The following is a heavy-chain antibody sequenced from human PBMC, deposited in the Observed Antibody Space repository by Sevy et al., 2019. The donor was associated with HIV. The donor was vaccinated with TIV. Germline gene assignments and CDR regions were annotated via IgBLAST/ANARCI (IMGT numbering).Heavy chain of an antibody. CDR3: AKDGGRVGTTYYYYGMDV. CDR2: ITDSGGST. V-gene: IGHV3-23*01. D-gene: IGHD1-26*01. CDR1: GFTFSNYA. Sequence: GGSLRLSCAASGFTFSNYAMNWVRQAPGKGLEWVSIITDSGGSTYSADSVKGRFTISRDNSKNTLYLQMNSLRAEDTAIYYCAKDGGRVGTTYYYYGMDVWGQGTTVTVSS. J-gene: IGHJ6*02.